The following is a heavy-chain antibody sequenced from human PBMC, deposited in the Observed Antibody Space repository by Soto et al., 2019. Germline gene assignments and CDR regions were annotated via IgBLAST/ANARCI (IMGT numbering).Heavy chain of an antibody. CDR2: IGTGHDT. Sequence: EVQLVESGGGLVQPGGSLRLSCAASGFNFSSYDMHWVRQVPGKGLEWVSAIGTGHDTYYPGSLQRRFTLSRENDKNSLYLQMNSLRAGDTAVYYCAREAAGTPFLICYYGQGPLVAVSS. D-gene: IGHD6-19*01. CDR3: AREAAGTPFLICY. J-gene: IGHJ4*02. CDR1: GFNFSSYD. V-gene: IGHV3-13*01.